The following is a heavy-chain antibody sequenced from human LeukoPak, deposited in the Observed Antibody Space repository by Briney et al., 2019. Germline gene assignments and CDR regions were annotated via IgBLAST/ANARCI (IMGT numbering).Heavy chain of an antibody. D-gene: IGHD2-15*01. CDR2: IYYSGST. CDR3: ARDLSSGPDAFDI. CDR1: GGSISSYY. J-gene: IGHJ3*02. Sequence: SETLSLTCTVSGGSISSYYWSWIRQPPGKGLEWIGYIYYSGSTNYNPSLKSRVIISVDTSKNQFSLKLSSVTAADTAVYYCARDLSSGPDAFDIWGQGTMVTVSS. V-gene: IGHV4-59*01.